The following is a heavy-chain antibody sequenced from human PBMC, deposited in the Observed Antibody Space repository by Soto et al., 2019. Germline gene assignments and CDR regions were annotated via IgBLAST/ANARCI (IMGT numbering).Heavy chain of an antibody. D-gene: IGHD4-4*01. CDR3: ARRDGYSCDN. Sequence: GGSLRLSCAASRFTLSNYAMHWVRQAPGKGLKYVTAISSQGDSTYYANTVKGRFTISRDNSKNTLYLQMGSLRIEDMAVYYCARRDGYSCDNWGYETMVTVS. J-gene: IGHJ4*01. CDR2: ISSQGDST. CDR1: RFTLSNYA. V-gene: IGHV3-64*01.